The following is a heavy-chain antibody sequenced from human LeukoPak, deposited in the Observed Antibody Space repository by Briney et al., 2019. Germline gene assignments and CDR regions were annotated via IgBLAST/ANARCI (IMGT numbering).Heavy chain of an antibody. CDR1: GFTFSSYA. V-gene: IGHV3-23*01. J-gene: IGHJ4*02. CDR3: AKDLGGDLIFDY. Sequence: GGSLRLSCAASGFTFSSYAMSWVRQAPGKGLEWVSAISGSGGSTYCADSVKGRFTISRDNSKNTLYLQMNSLRAEDTAVYYCAKDLGGDLIFDYWGQGTLVTVSS. D-gene: IGHD2-21*02. CDR2: ISGSGGST.